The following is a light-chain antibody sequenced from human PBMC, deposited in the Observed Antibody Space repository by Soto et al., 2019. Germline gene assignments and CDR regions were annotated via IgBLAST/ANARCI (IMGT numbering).Light chain of an antibody. CDR3: LQDYDYPRT. V-gene: IGKV1-6*01. CDR1: QGIRDE. Sequence: AIHMTESPSSLSASVGDRVTITCRASQGIRDELGWYQQKAGKAPNLLISAASRLQSGVPSRFSGRGSGTDFTLTISSLQPEDFATYYCLQDYDYPRTFGQGTKVDI. J-gene: IGKJ1*01. CDR2: AAS.